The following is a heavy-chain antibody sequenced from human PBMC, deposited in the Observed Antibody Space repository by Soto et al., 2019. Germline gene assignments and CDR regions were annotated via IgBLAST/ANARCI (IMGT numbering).Heavy chain of an antibody. CDR3: ARTGLSDFWSGRQLDY. CDR2: IIPIFGTA. V-gene: IGHV1-69*01. CDR1: GGTFSSYA. Sequence: QVQLVQSGAEVKKPGSSVKVSCKASGGTFSSYAISWVRQAPGQGLEWMGGIIPIFGTANYAQKFQGRVTITAGESTSTAYMELSSVRSEDTAVYYCARTGLSDFWSGRQLDYWGEGTLVTVSS. D-gene: IGHD3-3*01. J-gene: IGHJ4*02.